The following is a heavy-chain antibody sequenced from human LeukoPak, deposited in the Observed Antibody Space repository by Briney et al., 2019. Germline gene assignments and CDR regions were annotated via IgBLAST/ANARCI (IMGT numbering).Heavy chain of an antibody. CDR3: ARREVAAASTFFDY. D-gene: IGHD2-15*01. V-gene: IGHV3-48*01. Sequence: RPGGSLRLSCAASGFTFSSYSMNWVRQAPGKGLEWVSYISSSSSTIYYADSVKGRFTISRDNAKNSLYLQMNSLRAEDTAVYYCARREVAAASTFFDYWGQGTLVTVSS. J-gene: IGHJ4*02. CDR1: GFTFSSYS. CDR2: ISSSSSTI.